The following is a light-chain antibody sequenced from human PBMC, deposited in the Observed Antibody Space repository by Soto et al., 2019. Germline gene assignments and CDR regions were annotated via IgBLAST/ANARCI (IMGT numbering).Light chain of an antibody. CDR1: QSISRLY. CDR3: QQYGSSRT. V-gene: IGKV3-20*01. J-gene: IGKJ1*01. Sequence: EIVLTQSPGTLSLSPGEGATLSCRASQSISRLYLSWYQQKPGQPPRLLIYGASNRATGIPDRFSGSGSGTDFTLTISRLEPEDFAVYYCQQYGSSRTFGQGTKVDIK. CDR2: GAS.